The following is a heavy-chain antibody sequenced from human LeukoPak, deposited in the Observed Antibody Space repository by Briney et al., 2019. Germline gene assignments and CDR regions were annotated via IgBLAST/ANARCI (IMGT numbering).Heavy chain of an antibody. CDR3: ARDLRWFGSNDAFDI. J-gene: IGHJ3*02. Sequence: GSLRLSCAASGFTFSSYAMSWVRQAPGKGLEWIGYIYYSGNTNYNPSLKSRVTISVDTSKNQFSLKLSSVTAADTAVYYCARDLRWFGSNDAFDIWGQGTMVTVSS. V-gene: IGHV4-59*01. CDR2: IYYSGNT. D-gene: IGHD3-10*01. CDR1: GFTFSSYA.